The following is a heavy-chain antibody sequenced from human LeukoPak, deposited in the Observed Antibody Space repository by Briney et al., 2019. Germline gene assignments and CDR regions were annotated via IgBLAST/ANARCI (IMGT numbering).Heavy chain of an antibody. V-gene: IGHV4-61*01. CDR2: IYYSGST. J-gene: IGHJ4*02. D-gene: IGHD1-26*01. CDR3: ATMSGTYYKFDY. CDR1: GFSFSSCAISRYY. Sequence: SETLSLSCIVSGFSFSSCAISRYYWSWVRQPPGKGLEWIGYIYYSGSTNYKPSLKSRVTISVDTSNNQFSLKLSSVTAADTAVYYCATMSGTYYKFDYWGQGTLVTVSS.